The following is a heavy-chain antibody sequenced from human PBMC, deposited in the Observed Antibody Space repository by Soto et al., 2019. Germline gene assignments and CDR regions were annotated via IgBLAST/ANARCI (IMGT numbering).Heavy chain of an antibody. J-gene: IGHJ4*02. CDR3: ARSPEATVTAFDY. CDR1: SGAISSGGYY. CDR2: IYYSGST. Sequence: QVQLQESGPGLVKPSQTLSLTCTVSSGAISSGGYYWSWIRQHPGKGLEWIGYIYYSGSTYYNPSLKSRVTISVDTSKNQFSLKLSSVTAADTAVYYCARSPEATVTAFDYWGQGTLVTVSS. V-gene: IGHV4-31*03. D-gene: IGHD4-17*01.